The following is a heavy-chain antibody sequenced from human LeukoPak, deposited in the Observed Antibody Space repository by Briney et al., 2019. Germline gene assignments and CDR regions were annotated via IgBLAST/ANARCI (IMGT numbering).Heavy chain of an antibody. CDR3: ARVFLERLTSGYFDN. V-gene: IGHV3-30-3*01. CDR2: ISYDGRQK. CDR1: GFTFGDYA. Sequence: GSLRLSCTASGFTFGDYAMSWVRQAPGKGLEWVAVISYDGRQKYYGDSVKGRFTISRDNPKNTLYLQMNSLRDDDTAVYYCARVFLERLTSGYFDNWGQGTLVTVSP. D-gene: IGHD3-3*01. J-gene: IGHJ4*02.